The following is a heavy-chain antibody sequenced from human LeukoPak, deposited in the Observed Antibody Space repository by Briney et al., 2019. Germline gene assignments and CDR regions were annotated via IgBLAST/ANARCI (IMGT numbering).Heavy chain of an antibody. CDR2: IFYSGST. V-gene: IGHV4-4*02. CDR1: GGSISSSNW. CDR3: AKSNGYGLIDI. J-gene: IGHJ3*02. Sequence: SGTLSLTCAVSGGSISSSNWWSWVRQPPGKALEWIGNIFYSGSTYYSPSLKSRVTISLDTSRNQFSLKLNSVTAADTAVYYCAKSNGYGLIDIWGQGTMVTVSS. D-gene: IGHD3-22*01.